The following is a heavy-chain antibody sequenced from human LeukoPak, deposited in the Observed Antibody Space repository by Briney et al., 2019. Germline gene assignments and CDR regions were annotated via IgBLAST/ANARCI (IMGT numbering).Heavy chain of an antibody. V-gene: IGHV4-59*01. J-gene: IGHJ3*02. Sequence: SETLSLTCTVSGGSISSYYWSWIRQPPGKGLEWIGYIYYSGSTNYNPSLKSRVTISVDSSKNQFSLKLSSVTAADTAVYYCARIASHYDYVWGSYRYSDDAFDIWGQGTMVTVSS. CDR2: IYYSGST. CDR1: GGSISSYY. D-gene: IGHD3-16*02. CDR3: ARIASHYDYVWGSYRYSDDAFDI.